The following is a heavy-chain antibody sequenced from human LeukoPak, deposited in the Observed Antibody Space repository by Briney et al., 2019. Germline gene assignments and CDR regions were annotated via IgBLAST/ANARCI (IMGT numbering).Heavy chain of an antibody. D-gene: IGHD4-17*01. CDR3: ARDHYGDYYYYYMDV. J-gene: IGHJ6*03. Sequence: SETLSLTCTVSGGSISSGSYYWSWIRQPAGKGLESIGRSYTSWSTNYNPSLKSRVTISVDTSKNQFSLKLSSVTAADTAVYYCARDHYGDYYYYYMDVWGKGTTVTISS. CDR1: GGSISSGSYY. CDR2: SYTSWST. V-gene: IGHV4-61*02.